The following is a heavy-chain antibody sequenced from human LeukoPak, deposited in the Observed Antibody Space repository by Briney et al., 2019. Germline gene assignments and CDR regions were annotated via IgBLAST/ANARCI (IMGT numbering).Heavy chain of an antibody. CDR3: ASKGAGFCRSTKCQGAFDI. CDR1: GYTFTSYD. CDR2: MNPNSGNT. Sequence: ASVKVSCKASGYTFTSYDINWVRQATGQGLEWMGWMNPNSGNTGFAQKFQGRVTITRNTSISTAYMELSSLTSDDTAVYYCASKGAGFCRSTKCQGAFDIWGQGSMVTVSS. V-gene: IGHV1-8*03. D-gene: IGHD2-2*01. J-gene: IGHJ3*02.